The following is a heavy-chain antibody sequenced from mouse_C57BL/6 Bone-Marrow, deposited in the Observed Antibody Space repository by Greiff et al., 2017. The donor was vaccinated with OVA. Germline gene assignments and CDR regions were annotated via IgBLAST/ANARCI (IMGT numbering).Heavy chain of an antibody. D-gene: IGHD2-13*01. CDR3: ARDGDYERVDYAMDY. Sequence: EVMLVESGGGLVKPGGSLKLSCAASGFTFSSYAMSWVRQTPEKRLEWVATISHGGSYTYYPDNVKGRFTISRDNAKNNLYLQMSHLKSEDTAMYYCARDGDYERVDYAMDYWGQGTSVTVSS. CDR2: ISHGGSYT. V-gene: IGHV5-4*03. J-gene: IGHJ4*01. CDR1: GFTFSSYA.